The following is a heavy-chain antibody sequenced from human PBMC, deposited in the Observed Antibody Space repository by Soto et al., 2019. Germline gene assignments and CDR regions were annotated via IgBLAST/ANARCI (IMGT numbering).Heavy chain of an antibody. CDR2: ISYDGSNK. CDR3: AKVSFLTYYDILTGSNV. V-gene: IGHV3-30*18. Sequence: QVQLVESGGGVVQPGRSLRLSCAASGFTFSSYGMHWVRQAPGKGLEWVAVISYDGSNKYYADSVKGRFTISRDNSKNTLYLQMNSLRGEDTAVYYCAKVSFLTYYDILTGSNVWGKGTTVTVSS. J-gene: IGHJ6*04. CDR1: GFTFSSYG. D-gene: IGHD3-9*01.